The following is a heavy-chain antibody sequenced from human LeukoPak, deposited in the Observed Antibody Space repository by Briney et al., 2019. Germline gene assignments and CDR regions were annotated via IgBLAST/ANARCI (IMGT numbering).Heavy chain of an antibody. V-gene: IGHV3-30-3*01. J-gene: IGHJ4*02. CDR2: ISYDGSNK. D-gene: IGHD6-6*01. CDR3: AKDIQAGPITSSSSVFDY. CDR1: GFTFSSYA. Sequence: GRSLRLSCAASGFTFSSYAMHWVRQAPGKGLEWVAVISYDGSNKYYADSVKGRFTISRDNSKNTLYLQMNSLRAEDMALYYCAKDIQAGPITSSSSVFDYWGQGTLVTVSS.